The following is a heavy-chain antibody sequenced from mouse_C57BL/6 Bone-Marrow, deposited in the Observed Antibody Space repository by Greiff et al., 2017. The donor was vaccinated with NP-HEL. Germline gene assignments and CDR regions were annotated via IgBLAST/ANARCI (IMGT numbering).Heavy chain of an antibody. CDR2: IDPSESYT. CDR1: GYTFTSYW. Sequence: QVQLQQPGAELVMPGASVKLSCKASGYTFTSYWMHWVKQRPGQGLEWIGEIDPSESYTNYNQKFKGKSTLTVDKSSSTAYMQLSSLTSEDSAVYYCARDLLKAMDYWGQGTSVTVSS. J-gene: IGHJ4*01. CDR3: ARDLLKAMDY. V-gene: IGHV1-69*01.